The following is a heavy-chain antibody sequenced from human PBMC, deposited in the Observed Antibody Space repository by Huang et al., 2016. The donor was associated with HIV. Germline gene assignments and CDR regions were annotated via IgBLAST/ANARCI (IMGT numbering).Heavy chain of an antibody. D-gene: IGHD3-10*01. CDR1: GYIFTDYY. CDR3: ARAVIRGLIIRFDP. Sequence: QVQLVQSGAEVKKPGASVKVSCRTSGYIFTDYYIKWVRQAPGQGLEWMGWINPKSGATNQAQRVQRRLHMTTDTSTSAVYMELANLRSDDTAVYYCARAVIRGLIIRFDPWGQGTLVTVSS. V-gene: IGHV1-2*02. J-gene: IGHJ5*02. CDR2: INPKSGAT.